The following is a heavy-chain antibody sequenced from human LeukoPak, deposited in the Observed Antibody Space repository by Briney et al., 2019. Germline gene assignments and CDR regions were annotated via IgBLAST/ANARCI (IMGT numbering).Heavy chain of an antibody. CDR1: GYSISSGYY. Sequence: PSETLSLTCTVSGYSISSGYYWGWIRQPPGKGLEWIGSISHSGSTYYKPSLKSRVTISVDTSKNQFSLKLSSVTAADTAVYYCARRGGGIAAAGMGWFDPWGQGTLVTVSS. CDR3: ARRGGGIAAAGMGWFDP. J-gene: IGHJ5*02. V-gene: IGHV4-38-2*02. D-gene: IGHD6-13*01. CDR2: ISHSGST.